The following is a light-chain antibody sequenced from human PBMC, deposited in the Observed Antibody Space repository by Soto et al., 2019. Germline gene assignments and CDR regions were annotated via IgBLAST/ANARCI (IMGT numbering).Light chain of an antibody. CDR3: QQSYSTPMWT. CDR2: GAS. CDR1: QSISTY. V-gene: IGKV1-39*01. Sequence: DLQMTQSPSSLSASVGDRVTITCRASQSISTYLNWYQQKPGKAPKVLIYGASSLQSGVPSRFSGSGSGTDFTLTISSLQPEDFATYYCQQSYSTPMWTFGQGTKVEIK. J-gene: IGKJ1*01.